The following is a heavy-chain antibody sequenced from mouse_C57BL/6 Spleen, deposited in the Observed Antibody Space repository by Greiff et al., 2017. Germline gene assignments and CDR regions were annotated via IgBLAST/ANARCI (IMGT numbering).Heavy chain of an antibody. CDR1: GYTFTSYG. D-gene: IGHD1-1*01. J-gene: IGHJ4*01. V-gene: IGHV1-81*01. Sequence: QVQLQQSGAELARPGASVKLSCKASGYTFTSYGISWVKQRTGQGLEWIGEIYPRSGNTYYNEKFKGKATLTADKSSSTAYMELRSLTSVDSAVYFCERKFITTVVERAMDYWGQGTSVTVSS. CDR2: IYPRSGNT. CDR3: ERKFITTVVERAMDY.